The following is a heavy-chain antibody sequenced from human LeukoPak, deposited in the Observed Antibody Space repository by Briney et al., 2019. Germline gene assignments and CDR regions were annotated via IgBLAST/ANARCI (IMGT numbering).Heavy chain of an antibody. V-gene: IGHV3-23*01. D-gene: IGHD3-10*01. J-gene: IGHJ4*02. CDR3: AKDYLTPLLWFGELPGFFDY. CDR2: ISGSGGST. Sequence: GGSLRLSCAASGFTFSSYAMSWVRQAPGKGLEWVSSISGSGGSTYYADSVKGRFTISRDNSKNTLYLQMNSLRAEDTAVYYCAKDYLTPLLWFGELPGFFDYWGQGTLVTVSS. CDR1: GFTFSSYA.